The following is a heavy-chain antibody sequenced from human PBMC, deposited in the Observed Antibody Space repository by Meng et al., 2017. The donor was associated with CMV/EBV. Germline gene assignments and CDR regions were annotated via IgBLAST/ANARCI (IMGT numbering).Heavy chain of an antibody. CDR2: AHAGGAT. D-gene: IGHD3-3*01. CDR3: TRNGYYSLES. CDR1: DGSFNSGHW. Sequence: SETLSLTCAVSDGSFNSGHWWSWVRQPPGKGLEWIGEAHAGGATTYSPSLRGRVTMSVDASKNDFSLTLRSVTAADTAVYYCTRNGYYSLESLGQGTLVTVSS. V-gene: IGHV4-4*02. J-gene: IGHJ4*02.